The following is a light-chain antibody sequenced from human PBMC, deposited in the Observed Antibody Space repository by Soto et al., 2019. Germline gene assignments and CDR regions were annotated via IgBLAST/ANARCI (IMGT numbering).Light chain of an antibody. CDR2: GAS. Sequence: EIVMRQSPATLSVSPGERATLSCRASQGLSGNLAWYQQKPGQAPRLLIYGASTRATGIPARFSGSGSGTEFTLTISSLQSEDFAVYYCQHYNNWPYTFGRGTKLEI. CDR3: QHYNNWPYT. J-gene: IGKJ2*01. CDR1: QGLSGN. V-gene: IGKV3-15*01.